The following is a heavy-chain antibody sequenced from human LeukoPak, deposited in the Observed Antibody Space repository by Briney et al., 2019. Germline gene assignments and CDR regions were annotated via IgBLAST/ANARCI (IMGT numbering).Heavy chain of an antibody. J-gene: IGHJ4*02. V-gene: IGHV3-11*06. Sequence: GGSLRLSCAASGFTFSDYYMSWIRQAPGKGLEWVSYITSSSYTNYADSVKGRFIISRDNAKNSLYLQMNSLRPEDTAVYYCARDAGGYYPDYWGQGTLVTVSS. CDR2: ITSSSYT. D-gene: IGHD3-22*01. CDR3: ARDAGGYYPDY. CDR1: GFTFSDYY.